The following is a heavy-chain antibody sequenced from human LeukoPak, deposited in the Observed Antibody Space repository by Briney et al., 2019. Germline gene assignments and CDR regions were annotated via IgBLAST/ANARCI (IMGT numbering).Heavy chain of an antibody. CDR2: ITQDGSEK. J-gene: IGHJ3*01. D-gene: IGHD2-15*01. V-gene: IGHV3-7*01. CDR1: GFTFSSYW. Sequence: GGSLRLSCATSGFTFSSYWMSWVRQAPGKGLEWVAKITQDGSEKYYMDSVKGRFIISRDNGKNSLYLQMNSLRVEDTAVYYCARDWRQDNAFDLWGQGTMVTVSS. CDR3: ARDWRQDNAFDL.